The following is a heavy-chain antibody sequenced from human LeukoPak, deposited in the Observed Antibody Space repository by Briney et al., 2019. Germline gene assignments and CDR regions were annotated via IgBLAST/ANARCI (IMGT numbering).Heavy chain of an antibody. CDR1: GFPFSSYS. CDR2: ISSSSSYI. CDR3: ARDFHDYFP. D-gene: IGHD3-16*01. J-gene: IGHJ5*02. V-gene: IGHV3-21*01. Sequence: PGGSLSLSCAASGFPFSSYSMNWGRQAPGEGLEWVSSISSSSSYIYYADSVKGRFTISRDNAKNSLYLQMNSLRAEDTAVYYCARDFHDYFPWGQGTLVTVSS.